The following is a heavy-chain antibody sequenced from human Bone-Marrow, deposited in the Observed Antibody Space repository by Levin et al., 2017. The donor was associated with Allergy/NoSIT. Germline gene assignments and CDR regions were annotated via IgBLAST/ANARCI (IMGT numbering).Heavy chain of an antibody. V-gene: IGHV4-34*01. CDR2: INHSGST. CDR1: GGSFSGYY. CDR3: ARGPFRRLHPYYYGMDV. J-gene: IGHJ6*02. Sequence: PGGSLRLSCAVYGGSFSGYYWSWIRQPPGKGLEWIGEINHSGSTNYNPSLKSRVTISVDTSKNQFSLKLSSVTAADTAVYYCARGPFRRLHPYYYGMDVWGQGTTVTVSS. D-gene: IGHD5-24*01.